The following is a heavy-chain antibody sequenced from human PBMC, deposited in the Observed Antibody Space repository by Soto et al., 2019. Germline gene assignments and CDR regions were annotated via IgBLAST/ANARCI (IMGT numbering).Heavy chain of an antibody. CDR1: GFTFSSYA. CDR2: ISGSGGSI. V-gene: IGHV3-23*01. D-gene: IGHD6-25*01. CDR3: ARDLVPGPAYYYYGMDV. Sequence: PGGSLRLSCAASGFTFSSYAMSWVRQAPGKGLEWVSAISGSGGSIYYADSVKGRFTISRDNAKNSLYLQMNSLRAEDTAVYYCARDLVPGPAYYYYGMDVWGQGTTVTVSS. J-gene: IGHJ6*02.